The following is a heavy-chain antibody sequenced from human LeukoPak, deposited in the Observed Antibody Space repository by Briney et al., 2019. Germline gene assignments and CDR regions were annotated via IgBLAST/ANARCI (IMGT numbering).Heavy chain of an antibody. Sequence: SETLSLTCTVSGGSISSGGYYWSWIRQHPGKGLEWIGYIYYSGSTYYNPSLKSRVTISVDTSKSQFSLKLSSVTAADTAVYYCARVRGSGSYYGGSIDYWGQGTLVTVSS. CDR3: ARVRGSGSYYGGSIDY. J-gene: IGHJ4*02. V-gene: IGHV4-31*03. D-gene: IGHD3-10*01. CDR1: GGSISSGGYY. CDR2: IYYSGST.